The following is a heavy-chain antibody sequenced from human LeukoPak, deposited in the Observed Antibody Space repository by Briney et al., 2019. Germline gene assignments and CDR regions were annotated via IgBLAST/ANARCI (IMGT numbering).Heavy chain of an antibody. CDR1: GYTFTGYY. CDR3: ARGLGVWFGEPESGGWFDP. V-gene: IGHV1-2*02. D-gene: IGHD3-10*01. J-gene: IGHJ5*02. Sequence: ASVKVSCKASGYTFTGYYMHWVRQAPGQGLEWMGWINPNSGGTNYAQKFQGRVTMTRDTSISTAYMELSRLRSDDTAVYYCARGLGVWFGEPESGGWFDPWGQGTLVTVSS. CDR2: INPNSGGT.